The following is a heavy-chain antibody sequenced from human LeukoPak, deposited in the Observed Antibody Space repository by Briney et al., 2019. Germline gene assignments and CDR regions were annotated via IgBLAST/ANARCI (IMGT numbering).Heavy chain of an antibody. Sequence: MTGGSLRLSCAASGFTFSSYTMNWVRQAPGKGLEWVSSITSSSSYIYYADSVKGRFTISRDNAKNSLYLQMNSLRAEDTAVYYCAKCWGTGTTKDSYYYYYMDVWGKGTTITVSS. V-gene: IGHV3-21*01. CDR2: ITSSSSYI. CDR3: AKCWGTGTTKDSYYYYYMDV. J-gene: IGHJ6*03. D-gene: IGHD1-1*01. CDR1: GFTFSSYT.